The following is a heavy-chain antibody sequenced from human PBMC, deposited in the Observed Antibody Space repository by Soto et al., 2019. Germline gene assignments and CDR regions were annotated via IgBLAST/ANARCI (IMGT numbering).Heavy chain of an antibody. CDR1: GGTVSSYT. D-gene: IGHD2-15*01. V-gene: IGHV1-69*02. CDR2: IIPILGIA. Sequence: GASVKIACAASGGTVSSYTISWVRQAPGQGLEWMGRIIPILGIANYAQKFQGRVTITADKSTSTAYMELSSLRSEDTAVYYCARYCSGGSCYSNVGDAFDIWCQGTMVTVSS. J-gene: IGHJ3*02. CDR3: ARYCSGGSCYSNVGDAFDI.